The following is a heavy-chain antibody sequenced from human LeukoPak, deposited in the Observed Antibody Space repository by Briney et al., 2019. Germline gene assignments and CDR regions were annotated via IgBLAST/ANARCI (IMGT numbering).Heavy chain of an antibody. CDR2: ISSSSSYI. Sequence: GGSLRLSCAASGFTFSSYWMNWVRQAPGKGLEWVSSISSSSSYIYYADSVKGRFTISRDNAKNSLYLQMNSLRAEDTAVYYCAREYYGSGSYGDYWGQGTLVTVSS. CDR1: GFTFSSYW. D-gene: IGHD3-10*01. V-gene: IGHV3-21*01. J-gene: IGHJ4*02. CDR3: AREYYGSGSYGDY.